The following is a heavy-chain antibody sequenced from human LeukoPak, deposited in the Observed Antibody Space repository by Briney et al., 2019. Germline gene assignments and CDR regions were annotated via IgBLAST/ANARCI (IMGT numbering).Heavy chain of an antibody. D-gene: IGHD3-22*01. CDR3: ARGGIVVVTKDWFDP. J-gene: IGHJ5*02. CDR1: GYTFTGYY. CDR2: INPNSGGT. Sequence: ASVKVSCKASGYTFTGYYMHWVRQAPGQGLEWMGRINPNSGGTNYAQEFQGRVTMTRDTSISTAYMELRRLRSDDTAVYYCARGGIVVVTKDWFDPWGQGTLVTVSS. V-gene: IGHV1-2*06.